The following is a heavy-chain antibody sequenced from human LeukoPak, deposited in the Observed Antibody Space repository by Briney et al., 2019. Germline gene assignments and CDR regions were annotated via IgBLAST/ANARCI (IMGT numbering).Heavy chain of an antibody. V-gene: IGHV3-48*01. CDR2: ISSSSSTI. CDR1: GFTFSSYS. CDR3: ARDSSALGDYEASRAFDI. J-gene: IGHJ3*02. Sequence: GGSLRLSCAASGFTFSSYSMNWVRQAPGKGLEWVSYISSSSSTIYYADSVKGRFTISRDNARNSLYLQMNSLRAEDTAVYYCARDSSALGDYEASRAFDIWGQGTMVTVSS. D-gene: IGHD4-17*01.